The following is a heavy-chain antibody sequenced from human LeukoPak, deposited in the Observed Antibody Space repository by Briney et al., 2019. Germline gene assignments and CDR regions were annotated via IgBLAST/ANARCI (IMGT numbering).Heavy chain of an antibody. CDR2: IYTSGST. V-gene: IGHV4-4*07. CDR1: GGSISSYF. Sequence: SETLSLTCSVSGGSISSYFWSWIRQPAGKGLEWIGRIYTSGSTNYNPSLKSRVTMSVDTSKKQFSLKLSSVTAADTAVYYCARIGLDERKYHYYYYMDVLGKGTTVTVSS. CDR3: ARIGLDERKYHYYYYMDV. J-gene: IGHJ6*03. D-gene: IGHD1-1*01.